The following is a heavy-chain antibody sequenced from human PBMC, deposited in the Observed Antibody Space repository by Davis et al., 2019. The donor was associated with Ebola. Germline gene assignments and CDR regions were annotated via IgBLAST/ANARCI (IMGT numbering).Heavy chain of an antibody. J-gene: IGHJ4*02. Sequence: HTGGSLRLSCAASGFTFSSYWMHWVRQVPGKGLVWVSRINSDGSSTSYADSVKGRFTISRDNSKNTLYLQMNSLRAEDTAVYYCATTPQYSSGQNKPFDYWGQGTLVTVSS. V-gene: IGHV3-74*01. CDR2: INSDGSST. CDR1: GFTFSSYW. D-gene: IGHD6-19*01. CDR3: ATTPQYSSGQNKPFDY.